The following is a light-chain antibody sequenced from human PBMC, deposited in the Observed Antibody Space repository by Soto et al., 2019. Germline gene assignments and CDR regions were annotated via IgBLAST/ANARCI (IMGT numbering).Light chain of an antibody. CDR2: SNN. CDR1: SSNIGSNT. J-gene: IGLJ2*01. Sequence: QSVLTQPPSASGIPGQRVTISCSGRSSNIGSNTVNWYQQLPGTAPKLLIYSNNQRPSGVPDRFSGSKSGTSASLAISGLQSEDEADYYCAAWDDSLNGLVFGGGTKVTVL. CDR3: AAWDDSLNGLV. V-gene: IGLV1-44*01.